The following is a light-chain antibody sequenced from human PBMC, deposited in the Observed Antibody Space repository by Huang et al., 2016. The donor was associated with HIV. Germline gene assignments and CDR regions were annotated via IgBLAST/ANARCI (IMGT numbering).Light chain of an antibody. CDR2: GAS. J-gene: IGKJ5*01. CDR3: QQYDNWPLT. CDR1: HIVSSN. V-gene: IGKV3-15*01. Sequence: ERVMTQSPATLSVAPGERVTLSCSASHIVSSNLAWSHQKPGQAPMLRIHGASTRATGIPARFSGSGSGTEFTLAISSLQSEDSGVYFCQQYDNWPLTFGQGTRLEIK.